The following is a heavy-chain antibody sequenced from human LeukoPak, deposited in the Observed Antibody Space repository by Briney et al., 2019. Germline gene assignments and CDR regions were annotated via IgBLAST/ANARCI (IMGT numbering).Heavy chain of an antibody. D-gene: IGHD1-26*01. J-gene: IGHJ4*02. CDR2: IKQDGSEK. V-gene: IGHV3-7*01. CDR1: GFSFSSYW. CDR3: AREWELLLPYYFDY. Sequence: GGSLRLSCAASGFSFSSYWMSWVRQVPGKGLEWVANIKQDGSEKYYVNSVKGRFTISRDNAKNSLYLQMNSLRAEDTAVYYCAREWELLLPYYFDYWGQGTLVSVSS.